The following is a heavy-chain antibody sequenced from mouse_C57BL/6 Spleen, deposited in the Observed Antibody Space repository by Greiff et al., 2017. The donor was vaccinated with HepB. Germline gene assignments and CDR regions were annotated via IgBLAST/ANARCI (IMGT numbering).Heavy chain of an antibody. CDR2: INPNNGGT. J-gene: IGHJ2*01. CDR1: GYTFTDYY. CDR3: ARSPGPFDY. Sequence: VQLQQSGPELVKPGASVKISCKASGYTFTDYYMNWVKQSHGKSLEWIGDINPNNGGTSYNQKFKGKATLTVDKSSSTAYMELRSLTSEDSAVYYCARSPGPFDYWCQGTTLTVSS. V-gene: IGHV1-26*01.